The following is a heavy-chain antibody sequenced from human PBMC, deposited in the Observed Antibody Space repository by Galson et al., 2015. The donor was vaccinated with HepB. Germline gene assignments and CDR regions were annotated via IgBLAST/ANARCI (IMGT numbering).Heavy chain of an antibody. D-gene: IGHD5-12*01. CDR3: ARDLAYSGYEDDYYYYGMDV. CDR2: ISAYNGNT. CDR1: GYTFTSYG. Sequence: SVKVSCKASGYTFTSYGISWVRQAPGQGLEWMGWISAYNGNTNYAQKLQGRVTMTTDTSTSTAYMELRSLRSDDTAVYYCARDLAYSGYEDDYYYYGMDVWGQGTTVTVSS. V-gene: IGHV1-18*01. J-gene: IGHJ6*02.